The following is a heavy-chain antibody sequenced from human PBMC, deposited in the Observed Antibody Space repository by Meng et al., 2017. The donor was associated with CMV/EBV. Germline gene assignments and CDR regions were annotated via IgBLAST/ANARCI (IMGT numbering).Heavy chain of an antibody. V-gene: IGHV4-34*01. CDR2: INHSGST. Sequence: SETLSLTCAVYGGSFSGYYWSWIRQPPGKGLEWIGEINHSGSTNYNPSLKSRVTISVDTSKNQFSLKLSSVTAADTAVYYCARDGRQQLDFDYWGQGTLVTVSS. J-gene: IGHJ4*02. CDR3: ARDGRQQLDFDY. D-gene: IGHD6-13*01. CDR1: GGSFSGYY.